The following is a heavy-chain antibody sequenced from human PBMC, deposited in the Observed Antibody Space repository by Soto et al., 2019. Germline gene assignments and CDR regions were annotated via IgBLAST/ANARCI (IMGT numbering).Heavy chain of an antibody. CDR3: ARRGGSYIDAFDI. V-gene: IGHV4-39*01. CDR2: IYYSGST. CDR1: GGSISSSSYY. J-gene: IGHJ3*02. D-gene: IGHD1-26*01. Sequence: SETLSLTCTVSGGSISSSSYYWGWIRQPPGKGLEWIGSIYYSGSTYYNPSLKSRVTISVDTSKNQFSLKLSSVTAADTAVYYCARRGGSYIDAFDIWGQGTMVTVSS.